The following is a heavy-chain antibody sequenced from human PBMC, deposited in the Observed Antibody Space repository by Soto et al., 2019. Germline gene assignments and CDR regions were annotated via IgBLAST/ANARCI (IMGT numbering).Heavy chain of an antibody. CDR1: GGSVSSGSYY. D-gene: IGHD6-19*01. V-gene: IGHV4-61*01. Sequence: SETLSLTCTVSGGSVSSGSYYWTWIRQPPGKGLEWIGYIYYSGSTNYNPSLKSRVTISADTSKNQFSLKVNSVTAADTAVYYCARASGGSGWYINYDYWGQGTLVTVSS. CDR3: ARASGGSGWYINYDY. CDR2: IYYSGST. J-gene: IGHJ4*02.